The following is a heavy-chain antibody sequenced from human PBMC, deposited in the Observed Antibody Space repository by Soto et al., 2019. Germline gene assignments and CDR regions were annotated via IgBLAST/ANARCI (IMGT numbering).Heavy chain of an antibody. J-gene: IGHJ4*02. D-gene: IGHD3-16*01. V-gene: IGHV3-53*01. CDR2: IYSGGDA. Sequence: EVQVVESGGGLIQPGGSLRLSCAASGFIVSSNYMSWVRQAPGKGLEWVSVIYSGGDAKYADSVRGRFAISRDNSKKTLYLKMSGLTAEDSAIYYCARGSTDSYRGSRIFDFWGRGTLVTVSS. CDR1: GFIVSSNY. CDR3: ARGSTDSYRGSRIFDF.